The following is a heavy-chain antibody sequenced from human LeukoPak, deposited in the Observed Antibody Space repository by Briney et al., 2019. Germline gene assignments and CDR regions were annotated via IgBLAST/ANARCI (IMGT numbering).Heavy chain of an antibody. J-gene: IGHJ4*02. CDR3: ARPSGYSYGYGIDY. Sequence: SETLSLTCTVSGGSISSSSYYWGWIRQPPGKGLGWIGSIYYSGSTYYNPSLKSRVTISVDTSKNQFSLKLSSVTAADTAVYYCARPSGYSYGYGIDYWGQGTLVTVSS. V-gene: IGHV4-39*01. CDR1: GGSISSSSYY. CDR2: IYYSGST. D-gene: IGHD5-18*01.